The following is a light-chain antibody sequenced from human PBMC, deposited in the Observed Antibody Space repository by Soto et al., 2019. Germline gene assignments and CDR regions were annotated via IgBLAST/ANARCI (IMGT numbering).Light chain of an antibody. V-gene: IGKV1-5*01. J-gene: IGKJ5*01. CDR2: DAS. CDR3: QQYDTSST. CDR1: QSIRTW. Sequence: DIQMTQSPSTLSSSVGDRVTITCRASQSIRTWLAWYQQQPGKAPKLLIYDASTLESGVPSRFSGSGSGTEFTLTIRSLQPDDFATYYCQQYDTSSTFGQGTRLEIK.